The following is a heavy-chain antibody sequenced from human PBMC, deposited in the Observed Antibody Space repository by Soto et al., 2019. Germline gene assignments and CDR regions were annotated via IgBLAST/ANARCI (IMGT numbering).Heavy chain of an antibody. J-gene: IGHJ5*02. CDR3: ARVPEAAADNWFDP. V-gene: IGHV3-7*05. Sequence: GGSLRLSCAASGFTFSSYWMSWVRQAPGKGLEWVANIKQDGSEKYYVDSVKGRFTISRDNAKNSLYLQMNSLRAEDTAVYYCARVPEAAADNWFDPWGQGTLVTVSS. CDR2: IKQDGSEK. CDR1: GFTFSSYW. D-gene: IGHD6-13*01.